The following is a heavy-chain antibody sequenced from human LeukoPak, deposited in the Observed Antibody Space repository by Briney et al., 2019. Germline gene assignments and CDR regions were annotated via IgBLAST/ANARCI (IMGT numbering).Heavy chain of an antibody. J-gene: IGHJ4*02. D-gene: IGHD3-22*01. V-gene: IGHV1-69*13. CDR3: ARAGHRKYYYDNAYDY. CDR1: GGTFSSYA. CDR2: IIPIFGTS. Sequence: SVKVSCKASGGTFSSYAISWVRQAPGQGLEWMGGIIPIFGTSNYTQKFQGRVTITADESTSTAYMEVRSLRYDDTAVYYCARAGHRKYYYDNAYDYWGQGTLVTVSS.